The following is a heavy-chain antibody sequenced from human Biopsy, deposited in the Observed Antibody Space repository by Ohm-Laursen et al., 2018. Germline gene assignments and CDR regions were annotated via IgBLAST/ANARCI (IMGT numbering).Heavy chain of an antibody. CDR3: ATELLPPGVGGPWLDS. Sequence: SLRLSCSASGVTLSGYGINWVRQAPGKGLEWVSSISASSSYIHYADSVKGRFTVSRDNTKNSLYLQMNSLRAADTAIYYCATELLPPGVGGPWLDSWGQGTPVTVSS. D-gene: IGHD3-10*01. V-gene: IGHV3-21*06. J-gene: IGHJ5*01. CDR2: ISASSSYI. CDR1: GVTLSGYG.